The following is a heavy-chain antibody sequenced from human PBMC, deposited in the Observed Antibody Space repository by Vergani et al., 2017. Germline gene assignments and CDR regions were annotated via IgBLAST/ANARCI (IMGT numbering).Heavy chain of an antibody. D-gene: IGHD5-18*01. CDR2: ISGSGGST. J-gene: IGHJ5*02. V-gene: IGHV3-23*01. CDR1: GFTFSSYA. CDR3: AKDPRYSYGYWFDP. Sequence: SCAASGFTFSSYAMSWVRQAPGKGLEWVSAISGSGGSTYYADSVKGRFTISRDNSKNTLYLQMNSLRAEDTAVYYCAKDPRYSYGYWFDPWGQGTLVTVSS.